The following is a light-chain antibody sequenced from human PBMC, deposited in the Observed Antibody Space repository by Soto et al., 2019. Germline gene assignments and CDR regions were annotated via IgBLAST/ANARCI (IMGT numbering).Light chain of an antibody. V-gene: IGKV3-20*01. J-gene: IGKJ1*01. CDR2: GAS. CDR1: QTVSSD. CDR3: QPYGSSPRT. Sequence: EIVRTEYPATLSVSPGERYPLSCMASQTVSSDLAWYQQKPGQDPRLLIYGASSRATGIPDRFSGSGSGTDFTTTLSRLATEDSAVYYCQPYGSSPRTVGPATQVETK.